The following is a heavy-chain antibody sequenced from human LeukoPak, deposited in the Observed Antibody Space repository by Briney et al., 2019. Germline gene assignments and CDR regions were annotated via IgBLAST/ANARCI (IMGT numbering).Heavy chain of an antibody. CDR3: ARDPYSGSYSDYYYYYMDV. CDR1: GFTVSSNS. J-gene: IGHJ6*03. CDR2: IYSGGNT. V-gene: IGHV3-53*01. D-gene: IGHD1-26*01. Sequence: GGSLRLSCTVSGFTVSSNSMSWVRQAPGKGLEWVSFIYSGGNTHYSDSVKGRFTISRDNAKNSLYLPLNSLRAEDTAVYYCARDPYSGSYSDYYYYYMDVWGKVTTVTVSS.